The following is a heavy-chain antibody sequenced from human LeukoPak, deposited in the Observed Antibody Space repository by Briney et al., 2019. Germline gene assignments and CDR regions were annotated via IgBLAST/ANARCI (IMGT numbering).Heavy chain of an antibody. CDR1: DESFSGYY. Sequence: PSETLSLTCAVSDESFSGYYWKWIRQPPGRGLEWIGEINYSGSTQYHPSLKSRVSMSVDKSKKQVSLKLSSVTVADTAVYYCAREGRGGHNFDYWGQGTLAIVSS. V-gene: IGHV4-34*01. CDR2: INYSGST. D-gene: IGHD2-15*01. J-gene: IGHJ4*02. CDR3: AREGRGGHNFDY.